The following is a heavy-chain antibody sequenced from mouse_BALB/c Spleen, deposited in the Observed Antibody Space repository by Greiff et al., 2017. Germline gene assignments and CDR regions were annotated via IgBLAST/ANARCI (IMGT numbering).Heavy chain of an antibody. J-gene: IGHJ2*01. V-gene: IGHV2-6-7*01. CDR2: IWGDGST. CDR3: ARERRDGSLDY. CDR1: GFSLTGYG. D-gene: IGHD2-3*01. Sequence: VQLQQSGPGLVAPSQSLSITCTVSGFSLTGYGVNWVRQPPGKGLEWLGMIWGDGSTDYNSALKSRLSISKDNSKSQVFLKMNSLQTDDTARYYCARERRDGSLDYWGQGTTLTVSS.